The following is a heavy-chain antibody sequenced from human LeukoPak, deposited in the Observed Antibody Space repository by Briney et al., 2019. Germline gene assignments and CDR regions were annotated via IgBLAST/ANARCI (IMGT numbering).Heavy chain of an antibody. Sequence: GGSLRLSCAVSGITLSNYDMSWVRQAPGKGLEWVAGLSGIGVGTNYADSVQRRVTISRDNPTNTLYLQMKSLRAEDTAVYFCAKRGVVIRVFLVGFHKEAYYFDSWGQGALDTVSS. CDR1: GITLSNYD. CDR3: AKRGVVIRVFLVGFHKEAYYFDS. CDR2: LSGIGVGT. J-gene: IGHJ4*02. V-gene: IGHV3-23*01. D-gene: IGHD3-10*01.